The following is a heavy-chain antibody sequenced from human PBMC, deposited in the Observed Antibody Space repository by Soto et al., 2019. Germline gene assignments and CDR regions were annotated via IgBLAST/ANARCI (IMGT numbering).Heavy chain of an antibody. CDR1: GFTFSSYA. Sequence: PGGSLRLSCAASGFTFSSYAMSWVRQAPGKGLEWVSAISGSGGSTYYADSVKGRFTISRDNSKNTLYLQMNSLRAEDTAVYYCAKDRVRIAVAGPSYFDYWGQGTLVTVSS. V-gene: IGHV3-23*01. D-gene: IGHD6-19*01. CDR2: ISGSGGST. CDR3: AKDRVRIAVAGPSYFDY. J-gene: IGHJ4*02.